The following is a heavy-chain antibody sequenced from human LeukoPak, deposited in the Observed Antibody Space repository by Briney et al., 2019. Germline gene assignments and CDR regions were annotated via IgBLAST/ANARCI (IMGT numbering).Heavy chain of an antibody. D-gene: IGHD5-12*01. J-gene: IGHJ4*02. Sequence: PSETLSLTCTVPGVSISSYYWSWLRQPAGKGLEWIGRIYTSGSTNYNPSLKSRVTMSVDTSKNQFSLKLSSVTAADTAVYYCARSGRGYSGYEVDYWGQGTLVTVSS. CDR3: ARSGRGYSGYEVDY. V-gene: IGHV4-4*07. CDR1: GVSISSYY. CDR2: IYTSGST.